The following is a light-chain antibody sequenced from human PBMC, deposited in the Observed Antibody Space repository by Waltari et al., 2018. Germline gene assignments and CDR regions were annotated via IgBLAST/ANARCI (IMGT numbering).Light chain of an antibody. V-gene: IGKV3-20*01. CDR2: GVS. Sequence: IVLTQSPGTLSLSPGERATLSCRASQSFSNTYLAWYQQRPGQAPRLLIYGVSIRAVGIPDRFSGSGSGTDFTLTISRLEPEDFAVYYCQQYASSPPRTFGQGTKVEIK. CDR3: QQYASSPPRT. CDR1: QSFSNTY. J-gene: IGKJ1*01.